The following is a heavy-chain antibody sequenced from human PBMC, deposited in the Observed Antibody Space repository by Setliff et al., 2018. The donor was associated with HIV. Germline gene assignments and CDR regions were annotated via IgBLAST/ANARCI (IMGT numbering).Heavy chain of an antibody. Sequence: ASVKVSCKFSGYSLTDFSIHWVRQAPGKGLEWMGGFDPEDGETIYAQKFQGRVTMTEDTSTDTAYMELSSLRSQDTALYYCATFRRGSGRYYYYMDAWGKGTTVTVSS. D-gene: IGHD3-10*01. CDR2: FDPEDGET. CDR1: GYSLTDFS. V-gene: IGHV1-24*01. CDR3: ATFRRGSGRYYYYMDA. J-gene: IGHJ6*03.